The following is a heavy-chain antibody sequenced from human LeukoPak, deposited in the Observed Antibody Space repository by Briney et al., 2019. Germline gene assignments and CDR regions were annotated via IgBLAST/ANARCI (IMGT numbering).Heavy chain of an antibody. CDR2: INPSGGST. CDR1: GYTFTSYY. Sequence: GVSVKVSCKASGYTFTSYYMHWVRQAPGQGLEWMGIINPSGGSTSYAQKFQGRVTMTRDTSTSTVYMELSSLRSEDTAVYYCARDFLLRGREELSSYYGMDVWGQGTTVTVSS. CDR3: ARDFLLRGREELSSYYGMDV. V-gene: IGHV1-46*01. D-gene: IGHD3-16*02. J-gene: IGHJ6*02.